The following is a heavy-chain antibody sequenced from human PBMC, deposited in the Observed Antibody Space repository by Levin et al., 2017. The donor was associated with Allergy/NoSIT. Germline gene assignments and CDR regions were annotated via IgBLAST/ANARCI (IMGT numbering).Heavy chain of an antibody. Sequence: GGSLRLSCEASGFNFSSYGMSWVRQAPGKGLEWVSGISSSGRTTYYADSVKGRFTIARDNSKNTLYLQMSSLRPDDTAEYYCVKNILVGGKRGFDRWGQATLVTVSS. V-gene: IGHV3-23*01. J-gene: IGHJ4*02. CDR2: ISSSGRTT. CDR3: VKNILVGGKRGFDR. CDR1: GFNFSSYG. D-gene: IGHD3-22*01.